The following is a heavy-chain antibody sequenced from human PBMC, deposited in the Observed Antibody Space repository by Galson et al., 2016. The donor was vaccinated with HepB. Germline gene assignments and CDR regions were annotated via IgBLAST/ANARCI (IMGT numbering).Heavy chain of an antibody. V-gene: IGHV3-30*18. CDR2: LSYDGVNV. J-gene: IGHJ5*02. D-gene: IGHD2-21*02. CDR3: TKDQLRYCGGDCYPGYNWFDP. CDR1: GFTFSRFA. Sequence: SLRLSCAASGFTFSRFAMHWVRQAPGKGLEWIAFLSYDGVNVLYADSVKGRFTSSRDNSKNTLYLQMNSLRAEDTAVYYCTKDQLRYCGGDCYPGYNWFDPWGQGTLVTVSS.